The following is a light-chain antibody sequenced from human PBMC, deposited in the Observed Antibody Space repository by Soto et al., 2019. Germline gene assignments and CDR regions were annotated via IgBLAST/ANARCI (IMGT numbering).Light chain of an antibody. CDR3: QQRYNWPIT. CDR1: QSISGY. CDR2: ADS. V-gene: IGKV3-11*02. Sequence: ESVLPQSPATLSLSPGERATLSCMASQSISGYLGWYQQKPGQAPRLLIYADSNRATGIPARFSGSGSGRDFTLTISSLEPEDFSVYYCQQRYNWPITFGQGTRLEI. J-gene: IGKJ5*01.